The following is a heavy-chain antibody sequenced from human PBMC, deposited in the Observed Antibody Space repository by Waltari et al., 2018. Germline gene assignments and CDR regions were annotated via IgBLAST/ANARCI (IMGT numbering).Heavy chain of an antibody. J-gene: IGHJ6*02. CDR3: ATSAMDV. V-gene: IGHV3-48*01. Sequence: EVQLVGAGGGLVQPGGALRLTCAASGFNFSRYSMTWVRQATEKGREWISYVRYSSSPKHYAASVEGRFTISRNSAKNSLYLQMNSLRAEYTAVYYCATSAMDVWGQGTTVAVSS. CDR1: GFNFSRYS. CDR2: VRYSSSPK.